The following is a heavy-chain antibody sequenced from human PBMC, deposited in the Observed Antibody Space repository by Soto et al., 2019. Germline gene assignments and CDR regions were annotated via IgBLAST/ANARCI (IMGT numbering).Heavy chain of an antibody. Sequence: EVQLVESGGGLVQPGRSLRLSYAASGFTIDDYAMHWVRQVPGKGLEWVSGISSNSDTIDYADSVKGRFTISRDNAKNSLFLQMNSLRPEDTALYYCVKDMKWGGMTTIHYFDSWGQGTLVTVSS. CDR1: GFTIDDYA. D-gene: IGHD1-26*01. V-gene: IGHV3-9*01. J-gene: IGHJ4*02. CDR3: VKDMKWGGMTTIHYFDS. CDR2: ISSNSDTI.